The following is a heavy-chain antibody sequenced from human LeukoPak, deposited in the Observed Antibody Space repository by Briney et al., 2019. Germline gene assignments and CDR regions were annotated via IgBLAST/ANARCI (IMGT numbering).Heavy chain of an antibody. CDR1: GFTFSSYW. V-gene: IGHV3-74*01. CDR3: AKGYSSGWDRYDWFDP. D-gene: IGHD6-19*01. Sequence: GGSLRLSCAASGFTFSSYWMHWVRQAPGKGLVWVSRINSDGSSTSYADSVKGRFTISRDNAKNTLYLQMNSLRAEDTAVYYCAKGYSSGWDRYDWFDPWGQGTLVTVSS. CDR2: INSDGSST. J-gene: IGHJ5*02.